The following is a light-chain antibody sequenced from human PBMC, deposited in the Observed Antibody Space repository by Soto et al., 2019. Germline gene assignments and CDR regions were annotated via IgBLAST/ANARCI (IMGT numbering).Light chain of an antibody. J-gene: IGKJ4*01. CDR1: QSLLHSNGYNY. V-gene: IGKV2-28*01. Sequence: DIVMTQSPLSLPVTPGEPASISCRSSQSLLHSNGYNYLDWYLQKPGQSPQLLIYLGSSRASGVPDRFSGSGSGIDFTLKISRVEAEDVGVYYCMQGRQTPLTFGGGTKVEIK. CDR3: MQGRQTPLT. CDR2: LGS.